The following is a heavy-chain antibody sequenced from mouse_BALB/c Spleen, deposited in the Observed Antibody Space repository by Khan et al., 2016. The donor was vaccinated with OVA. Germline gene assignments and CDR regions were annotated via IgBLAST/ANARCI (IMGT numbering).Heavy chain of an antibody. CDR2: ISPGSGST. D-gene: IGHD1-1*01. Sequence: DLVKPGASVKLSCKASGYTFTSYWINWIKLRPGQGLEWIGRISPGSGSTSYNEMFKGKATLTVDTSSSSPYIQLSSLSSEDSAVYCWARSNYYGSSLDALDHWGQGTSVTVSS. CDR3: ARSNYYGSSLDALDH. J-gene: IGHJ4*01. CDR1: GYTFTSYW. V-gene: IGHV1S41*01.